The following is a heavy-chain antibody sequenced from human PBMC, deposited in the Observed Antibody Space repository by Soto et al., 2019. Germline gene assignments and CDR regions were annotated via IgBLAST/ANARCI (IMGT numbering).Heavy chain of an antibody. Sequence: SETLSLTCTVSGASVSRSNDYWGWIREPPGKGLEWIGSIYYSGSTYYNPSLKSRVTISVDTSKNQFSLKLSSVTAADTAVYYCASLLYCSSTSCYYYYGMDVWGQGTTVTVS. CDR2: IYYSGST. D-gene: IGHD2-2*01. V-gene: IGHV4-39*01. J-gene: IGHJ6*02. CDR3: ASLLYCSSTSCYYYYGMDV. CDR1: GASVSRSNDY.